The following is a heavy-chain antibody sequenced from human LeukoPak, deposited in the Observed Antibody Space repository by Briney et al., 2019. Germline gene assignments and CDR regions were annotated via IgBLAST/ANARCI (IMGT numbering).Heavy chain of an antibody. J-gene: IGHJ4*02. V-gene: IGHV4-59*12. CDR2: IYYSGST. Sequence: PSETLSLTCTVSGDSISTFYWNWIRQPPGKGLEWIGHIYYSGSTNYNPSLKSRVTISVDTSKNQFSLKLSSVTAADTAVYYCARGVVRGVDLDYWGQGTLVTVSS. CDR1: GDSISTFY. D-gene: IGHD3-10*01. CDR3: ARGVVRGVDLDY.